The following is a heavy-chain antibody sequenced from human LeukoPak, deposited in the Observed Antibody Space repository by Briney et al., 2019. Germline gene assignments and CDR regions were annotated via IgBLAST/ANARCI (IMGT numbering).Heavy chain of an antibody. V-gene: IGHV3-7*01. Sequence: GGSLRLSCAASGFTFTNYWMSWVRQAPGKGPEGVAMIREDGGDIYYVDSVKGRFTISRDNAKNSLFLQMNSLRAEDTAVYYCVRDRGSGSSQTHEFFEHWGQGTLVTVSS. D-gene: IGHD1-26*01. CDR2: IREDGGDI. CDR1: GFTFTNYW. J-gene: IGHJ1*01. CDR3: VRDRGSGSSQTHEFFEH.